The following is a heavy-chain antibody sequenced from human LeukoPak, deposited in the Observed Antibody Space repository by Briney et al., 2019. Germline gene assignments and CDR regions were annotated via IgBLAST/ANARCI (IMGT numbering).Heavy chain of an antibody. Sequence: GGSLRLSCAASGFTFSNYNMNWVRQAPGKGLEWVSSISSSNNYIYYADSVKGRFTISRDNAKNSLYLQMNSLRAEDTAVYYCARDRGGGDGMDVWGQGTTVTVSS. CDR3: ARDRGGGDGMDV. CDR2: ISSSNNYI. J-gene: IGHJ6*02. V-gene: IGHV3-21*01. CDR1: GFTFSNYN. D-gene: IGHD3-10*01.